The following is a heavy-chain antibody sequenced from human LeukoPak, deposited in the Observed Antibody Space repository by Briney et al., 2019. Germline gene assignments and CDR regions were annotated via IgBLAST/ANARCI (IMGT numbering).Heavy chain of an antibody. J-gene: IGHJ4*02. CDR1: GFTFSIYN. V-gene: IGHV3-48*01. Sequence: GGSLRLSCAASGFTFSIYNMNWVRQAPGKGLEWVSYISSSSNTIYYADFVKGRFTISRDNAKNSLYLQMNSLRAEDTAVYYCARGLVRTSSGWYFDYWGQGTLVTVSS. D-gene: IGHD6-19*01. CDR3: ARGLVRTSSGWYFDY. CDR2: ISSSSNTI.